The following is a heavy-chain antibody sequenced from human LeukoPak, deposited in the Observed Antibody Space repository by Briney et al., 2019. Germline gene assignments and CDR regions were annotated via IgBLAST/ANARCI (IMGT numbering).Heavy chain of an antibody. CDR3: ARDIYYDSSGYYGSVY. CDR1: GFTFSSYS. V-gene: IGHV3-48*04. D-gene: IGHD3-22*01. J-gene: IGHJ4*02. Sequence: GGSLRLSCPASGFTFSSYSMNWVRQAPGKGLEWVSYISSSSSTIYYADSVKGRFTISRDNAKNSLYLQMNSLRAEDTAVYYCARDIYYDSSGYYGSVYWGQGTLVTVSS. CDR2: ISSSSSTI.